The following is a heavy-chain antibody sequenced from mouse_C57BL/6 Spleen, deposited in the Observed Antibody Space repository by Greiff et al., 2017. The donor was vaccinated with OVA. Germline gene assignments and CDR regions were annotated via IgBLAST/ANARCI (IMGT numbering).Heavy chain of an antibody. D-gene: IGHD1-1*01. CDR1: GFTFSSYT. CDR2: ISGGGGNT. V-gene: IGHV5-9*01. Sequence: DVKLVESGGGLVKPGGSLKLSCAASGFTFSSYTMSWVRQTPEKRLEWVATISGGGGNTYYPDSVKGRFTISRDNAKNTLYLQMSSLRSEDTALDYCARHGSSSLYYFDYWGQGTTLTVSS. CDR3: ARHGSSSLYYFDY. J-gene: IGHJ2*01.